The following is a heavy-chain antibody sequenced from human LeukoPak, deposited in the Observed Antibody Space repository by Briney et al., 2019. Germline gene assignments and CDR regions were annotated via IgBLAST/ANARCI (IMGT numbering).Heavy chain of an antibody. V-gene: IGHV5-51*01. J-gene: IGHJ4*02. CDR2: IYPGDSDT. D-gene: IGHD4-17*01. CDR1: GYTFSTFW. Sequence: GESLQISCKGSGYTFSTFWIGWVRQMPGKGLEWMGIIYPGDSDTRYSPSFQGQVTISADKSISTAYLQWSSLKASDTAMYYCARRVYGDYLDYFDYWGQGTLITVSS. CDR3: ARRVYGDYLDYFDY.